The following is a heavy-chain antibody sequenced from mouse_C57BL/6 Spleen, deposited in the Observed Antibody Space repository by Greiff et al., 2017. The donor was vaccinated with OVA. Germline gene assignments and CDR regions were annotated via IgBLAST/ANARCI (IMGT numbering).Heavy chain of an antibody. CDR2: IYPSDSET. D-gene: IGHD1-1*01. Sequence: QVQLQQPGAELVRPGSSVKLSCKASGYTFTSYWLDWVKQRPGQGLEWIGNIYPSDSETHYNQKFKDKATLTVDKSSSTAYMQLSSLTSDGSAVYYCARSGTTGGPLGRRTDFDYWGQGTTLTVSS. CDR3: ARSGTTGGPLGRRTDFDY. CDR1: GYTFTSYW. V-gene: IGHV1-61*01. J-gene: IGHJ2*01.